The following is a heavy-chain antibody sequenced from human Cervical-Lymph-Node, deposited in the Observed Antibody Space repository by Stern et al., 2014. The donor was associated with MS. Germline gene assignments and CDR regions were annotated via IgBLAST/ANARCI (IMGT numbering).Heavy chain of an antibody. CDR1: GFTFLSSA. CDR2: ILVERADT. CDR3: AAEGEYIRSGIYHYTGMDV. Sequence: QMQLVQSGPEVKRPGTSVRVSCKASGFTFLSSAMQWVRQARGPSLDWEGFILVERADTRYAQKFHDRVTISRDMSTSTVNMELSSLRSEDTAVYYCAAEGEYIRSGIYHYTGMDVWGQGTTVTVSS. V-gene: IGHV1-58*02. D-gene: IGHD3-10*01. J-gene: IGHJ6*02.